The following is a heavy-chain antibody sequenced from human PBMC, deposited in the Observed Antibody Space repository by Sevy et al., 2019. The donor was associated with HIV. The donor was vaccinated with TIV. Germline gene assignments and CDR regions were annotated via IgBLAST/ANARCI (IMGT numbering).Heavy chain of an antibody. CDR1: GLDFKEAW. CDR2: IKSESDGGTV. D-gene: IGHD2-21*01. Sequence: GGSLRLSCVVSGLDFKEAWMSWVRQAPGKGLEWVGRIKSESDGGTVDYAAPVKGRFTISRDDSRNTLFLEMDSLKTEDTAVYYSAKPHIVLGGMDVWGQGTTVTVSS. CDR3: AKPHIVLGGMDV. J-gene: IGHJ6*02. V-gene: IGHV3-15*01.